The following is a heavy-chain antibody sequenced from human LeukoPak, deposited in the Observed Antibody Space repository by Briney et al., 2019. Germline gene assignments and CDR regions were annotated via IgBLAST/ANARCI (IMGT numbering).Heavy chain of an antibody. D-gene: IGHD7-27*01. Sequence: GWALRLSCAVSGFTVSSNYMSLVRQAPGKGLEWVSVIYSGGSTYYADSVKGRFTISRDNSKNTLFLQMNSLRAEDTAVYYCARDPNWGYFDYWGQGTLVTVSS. CDR1: GFTVSSNY. J-gene: IGHJ4*02. V-gene: IGHV3-66*01. CDR2: IYSGGST. CDR3: ARDPNWGYFDY.